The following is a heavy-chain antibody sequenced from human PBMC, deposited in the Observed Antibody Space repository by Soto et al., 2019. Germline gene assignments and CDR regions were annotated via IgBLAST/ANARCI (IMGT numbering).Heavy chain of an antibody. J-gene: IGHJ6*02. CDR3: ASPGSSGWTALWNYYYYGMDV. V-gene: IGHV1-3*01. CDR2: INAGNGNT. D-gene: IGHD6-19*01. Sequence: ASVKVSCKASGYTFTSYAMHWVRQAPGQRLEWMGWINAGNGNTKYSQKFQGRVTITRDTSASTAYMELSSLRSEDTAVYYCASPGSSGWTALWNYYYYGMDVWGQGTTVTVS. CDR1: GYTFTSYA.